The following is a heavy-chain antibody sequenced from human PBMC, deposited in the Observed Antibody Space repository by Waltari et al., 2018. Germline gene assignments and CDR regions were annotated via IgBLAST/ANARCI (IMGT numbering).Heavy chain of an antibody. D-gene: IGHD3-3*01. Sequence: EVQLLESGGGLVQPGGSLRLSCAASGFTFSSYAMSWVRQAPGKGLEWVSAISGSGGSTYYADSVKGRFTISRDNSKNTLYLQMNSLRAEDTAVYYCAKIKLRFLEWLSNTPDYYYGMDVWGQGTTVTVSS. CDR3: AKIKLRFLEWLSNTPDYYYGMDV. CDR2: ISGSGGST. CDR1: GFTFSSYA. V-gene: IGHV3-23*01. J-gene: IGHJ6*02.